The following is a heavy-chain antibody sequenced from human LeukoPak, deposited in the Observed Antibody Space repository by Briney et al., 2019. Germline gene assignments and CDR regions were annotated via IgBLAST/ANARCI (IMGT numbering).Heavy chain of an antibody. CDR1: GYSFPNYW. V-gene: IGHV5-51*01. Sequence: GESLKISCQGSGYSFPNYWIGWVRQMPGKGLEWVGLFNPGDSDTRYSPSFQGQVTISADKSIRTAYLQWSSLKASDTAMYYCARTTYANSPYHFDFWGQGPLVSVSS. J-gene: IGHJ4*02. D-gene: IGHD2-2*01. CDR2: FNPGDSDT. CDR3: ARTTYANSPYHFDF.